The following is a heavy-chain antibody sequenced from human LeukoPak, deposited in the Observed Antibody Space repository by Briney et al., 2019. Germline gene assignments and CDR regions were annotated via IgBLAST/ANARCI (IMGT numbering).Heavy chain of an antibody. CDR1: GFTFDDYA. CDR2: ISWNSGSI. Sequence: GRSLRLSCAAAGFTFDDYAMHWVRQAPGKGLEWVSGISWNSGSIDYADSVKGRFTISRDNAKNSLYLQMNSLRVEDSALYYCARGQWLVIYYGMDVWGQGTTVTVSS. V-gene: IGHV3-9*01. J-gene: IGHJ6*02. D-gene: IGHD6-19*01. CDR3: ARGQWLVIYYGMDV.